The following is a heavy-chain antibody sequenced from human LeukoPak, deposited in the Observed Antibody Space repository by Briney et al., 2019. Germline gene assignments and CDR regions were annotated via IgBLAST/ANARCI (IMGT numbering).Heavy chain of an antibody. CDR2: IIPIFGTA. CDR3: ARGRRQLVGNWFDP. V-gene: IGHV1-69*05. Sequence: SVKVSCKASGGTFSSYAISWVRQAPGQGLDWMGGIIPIFGTANYAQKFQGRVTITTDESKSTAYMELSSLRSEDTAVYYCARGRRQLVGNWFDPWGQGTLVSVSS. J-gene: IGHJ5*02. CDR1: GGTFSSYA. D-gene: IGHD6-6*01.